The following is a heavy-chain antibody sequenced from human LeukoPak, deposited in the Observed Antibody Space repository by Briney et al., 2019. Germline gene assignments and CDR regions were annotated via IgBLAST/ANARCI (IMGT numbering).Heavy chain of an antibody. Sequence: SETLSLTCTVSGGSISSYYWSWIRQPPGRGLEWIGYIYYSGSTNYNPSLKSRVTISVDTSKTQFSLKLRSVTAADTAVYYCASRYCSSTSCPEDYYYYYMDVWGKGTTVTVSS. CDR2: IYYSGST. CDR1: GGSISSYY. CDR3: ASRYCSSTSCPEDYYYYYMDV. V-gene: IGHV4-59*08. D-gene: IGHD2-2*01. J-gene: IGHJ6*03.